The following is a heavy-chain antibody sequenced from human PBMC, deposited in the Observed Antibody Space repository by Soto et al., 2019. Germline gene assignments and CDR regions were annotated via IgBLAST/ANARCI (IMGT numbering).Heavy chain of an antibody. D-gene: IGHD3-10*01. V-gene: IGHV3-30*18. CDR1: GFTFSSYG. CDR2: ISYDGSNI. Sequence: GGSLRLSCVGSGFTFSSYGMRWVRQAPGKGLEWVAAISYDGSNIYYADSVKGRFTISRDNSKNTLYLQMNSLRDEDTAVYYCAKKALDYGSGRSGNWFDPWGQGTLVTVSS. J-gene: IGHJ5*02. CDR3: AKKALDYGSGRSGNWFDP.